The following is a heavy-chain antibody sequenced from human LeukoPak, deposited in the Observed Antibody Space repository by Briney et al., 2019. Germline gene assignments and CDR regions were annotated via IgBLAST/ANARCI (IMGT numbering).Heavy chain of an antibody. V-gene: IGHV4-4*07. CDR3: ARQIESAGTAGFDF. J-gene: IGHJ4*02. CDR1: GGSISSYY. Sequence: SETLSLTCTVSGGSISSYYWSWIRQPAGKGLEWIGRIYSTGSTNYNPSLKSRVTMSVDTSKNQFSLRLRSVTAADTAVYYCARQIESAGTAGFDFWGQGTLVTVSS. CDR2: IYSTGST. D-gene: IGHD6-13*01.